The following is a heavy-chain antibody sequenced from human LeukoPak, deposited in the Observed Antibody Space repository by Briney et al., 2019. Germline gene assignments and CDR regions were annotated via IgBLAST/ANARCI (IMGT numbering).Heavy chain of an antibody. D-gene: IGHD3-22*01. Sequence: ASETLSLTCTVSGGSISSNYWNWIRQPLGKGLEWIGYIYYSGSTNYNPSLKSRVTISVDTSKNQFSLKLSSVTAEDTAFYYCARLPRYYYDSSGHFSWFDPWGQGTLVTVSS. J-gene: IGHJ5*02. CDR1: GGSISSNY. CDR3: ARLPRYYYDSSGHFSWFDP. CDR2: IYYSGST. V-gene: IGHV4-59*08.